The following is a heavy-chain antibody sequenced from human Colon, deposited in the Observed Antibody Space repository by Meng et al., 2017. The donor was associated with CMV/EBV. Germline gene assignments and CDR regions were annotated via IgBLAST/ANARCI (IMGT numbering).Heavy chain of an antibody. V-gene: IGHV1-18*01. J-gene: IGHJ4*02. CDR2: ISAYNGNT. CDR1: GDTCIDFG. Sequence: QVQLLQSGTGVKKPGAAVKVSCKASGDTCIDFGISWVRQAPGQGLEWMGWISAYNGNTNYAPEFQGRVTLTTDTSTTTDTSTTTVYMELRSLRSDDTAIYYCATELSRGGYWGQGTLVTVSS. CDR3: ATELSRGGY.